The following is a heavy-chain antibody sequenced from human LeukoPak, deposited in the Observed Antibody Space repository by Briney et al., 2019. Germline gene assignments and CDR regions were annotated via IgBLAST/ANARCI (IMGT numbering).Heavy chain of an antibody. CDR2: IYPADSDT. J-gene: IGHJ5*02. CDR3: ARRATIVDYFDP. CDR1: GYSFTTYW. D-gene: IGHD5-24*01. Sequence: GESLHISRKGSGYSFTTYWIAWVRPMPGKGLEWMGIIYPADSDTRYSPSFQGQVTISADKSISTAYLQWSSLKASDTAMYYCARRATIVDYFDPWGQGTLVTVSS. V-gene: IGHV5-51*01.